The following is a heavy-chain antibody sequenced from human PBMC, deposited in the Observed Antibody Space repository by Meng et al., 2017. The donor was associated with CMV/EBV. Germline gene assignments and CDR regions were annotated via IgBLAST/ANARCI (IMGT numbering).Heavy chain of an antibody. CDR2: ISGDGSST. D-gene: IGHD2-2*01. V-gene: IGHV3-64*02. CDR3: AARFCTSTTCYGYFDY. CDR1: GFTFSSYG. J-gene: IGHJ4*02. Sequence: GESLKISCAASGFTFSSYGMHWVRQAPGKGLEYVSAISGDGSSTYYADSVKGRFTISRDNSKNTLYLQMGSLRAEDMAVYYCAARFCTSTTCYGYFDYWGQGTLVTVSS.